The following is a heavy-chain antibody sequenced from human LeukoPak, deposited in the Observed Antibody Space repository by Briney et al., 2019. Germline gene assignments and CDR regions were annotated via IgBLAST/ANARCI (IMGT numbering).Heavy chain of an antibody. CDR2: INTNTGNP. V-gene: IGHV7-4-1*02. CDR1: GYTFTSYA. D-gene: IGHD3-22*01. J-gene: IGHJ5*02. Sequence: ASVKVSCTASGYTFTSYAMNWVRQAPGQGLEWMGWINTNTGNPTYAQGFTGRFAFSLDTSVTTAYLQISSLKAEDTAVYYCARVIAVVGNNCLDTWAKGTLVTVSS. CDR3: ARVIAVVGNNCLDT.